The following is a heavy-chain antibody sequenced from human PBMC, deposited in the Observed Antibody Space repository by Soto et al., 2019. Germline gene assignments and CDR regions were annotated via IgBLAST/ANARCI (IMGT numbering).Heavy chain of an antibody. CDR2: VTGSGSST. D-gene: IGHD2-2*01. CDR3: SKYIRVVVNGMYV. Sequence: PAGSLTLSCAASGFTFSTYTMNWVRKAPRKGLELVSHVTGSGSSTYYADSVKGRFTISRDNSKNTLYLQMNPLRADDTVVYYCSKYIRVVVNGMYVWGQGTTVTVSS. CDR1: GFTFSTYT. J-gene: IGHJ6*02. V-gene: IGHV3-23*01.